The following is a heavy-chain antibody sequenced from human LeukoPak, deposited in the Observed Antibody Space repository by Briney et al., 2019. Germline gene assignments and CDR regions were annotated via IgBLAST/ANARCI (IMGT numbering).Heavy chain of an antibody. CDR2: INPNSGGT. J-gene: IGHJ4*02. V-gene: IGHV1-2*06. Sequence: ASVKVSCKASGYTFTGYYMPWVRQAPGQGLEWMGRINPNSGGTNYAQKFQGRVTMTRDTSISTAYMELSRLRSDDTAVYYCASIGVKPVVITTLTIPSDYFDYWGQGTLVTVSS. CDR3: ASIGVKPVVITTLTIPSDYFDY. CDR1: GYTFTGYY. D-gene: IGHD3-22*01.